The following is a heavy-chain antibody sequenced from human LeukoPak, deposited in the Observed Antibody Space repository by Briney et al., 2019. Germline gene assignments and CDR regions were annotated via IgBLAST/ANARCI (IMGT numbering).Heavy chain of an antibody. CDR1: GDSVSSNSAA. V-gene: IGHV6-1*01. Sequence: SQTLSLTCAISGDSVSSNSAAWNWIRQSPSRGLEWLGRTYYRSKWYNDYAVSVKSRITINPDTSKNQFSLQLNSVTAADTAVYYCASSPGSGSYGWFDPWGQGTLVTVSS. D-gene: IGHD3-10*01. J-gene: IGHJ5*02. CDR2: TYYRSKWYN. CDR3: ASSPGSGSYGWFDP.